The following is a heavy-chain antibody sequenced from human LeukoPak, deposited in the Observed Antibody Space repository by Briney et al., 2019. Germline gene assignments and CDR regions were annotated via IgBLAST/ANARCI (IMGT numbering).Heavy chain of an antibody. D-gene: IGHD6-13*01. CDR1: GGSFSGYY. Sequence: SETLSLTCAVSGGSFSGYYWTWIRQPPGKGLEWIGEINHSGSTNYNPSLKSRVTISVDTSKNQFSLKLSSVTAADTAVYYCARVKKAAAFNWFDPWGQGTLVTVSS. CDR3: ARVKKAAAFNWFDP. J-gene: IGHJ5*02. V-gene: IGHV4-34*01. CDR2: INHSGST.